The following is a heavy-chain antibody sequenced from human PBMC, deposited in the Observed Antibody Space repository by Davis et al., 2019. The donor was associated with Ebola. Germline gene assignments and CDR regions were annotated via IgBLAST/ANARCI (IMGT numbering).Heavy chain of an antibody. Sequence: GESLKISCETSGFIFRNYVMSWVRQAPGKGLEWVSTFGTGGDTYYADSVKGRFAISRDNSRSTLYLQMNSLRVEDSAIYYCVKDSSNIWFDIWGQGTLDTVSS. CDR2: FGTGGDT. CDR3: VKDSSNIWFDI. CDR1: GFIFRNYV. V-gene: IGHV3-23*01. D-gene: IGHD2/OR15-2a*01. J-gene: IGHJ3*02.